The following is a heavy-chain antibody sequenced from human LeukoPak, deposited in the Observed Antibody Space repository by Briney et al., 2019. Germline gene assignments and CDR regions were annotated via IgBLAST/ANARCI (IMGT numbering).Heavy chain of an antibody. CDR1: GFTFDDYA. CDR2: ISWNSGSI. D-gene: IGHD6-13*01. V-gene: IGHV3-9*01. CDR3: AKEVGAAGTGEAFDI. J-gene: IGHJ3*02. Sequence: AGGSLRLSCAASGFTFDDYAMHWVRQAPGKGLEWVSGISWNSGSIGYADSVKGRFTISRDNAKNSLYLQMNGLRAEDTALYYCAKEVGAAGTGEAFDIWGQGTMVTVSS.